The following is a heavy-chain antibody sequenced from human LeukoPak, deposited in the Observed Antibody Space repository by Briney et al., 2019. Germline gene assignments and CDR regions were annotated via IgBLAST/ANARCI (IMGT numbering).Heavy chain of an antibody. CDR3: ATMTGY. D-gene: IGHD3-22*01. CDR2: IASDGSST. J-gene: IGHJ4*02. CDR1: GFTFSSYW. Sequence: GGSLRLSCAASGFTFSSYWMNWVRQAPGKGLVWVSRIASDGSSTTYADSVKGRFSISRDNAKNTLYLQMNSLRAEDTAVYYCATMTGYWGQGTLVTVSS. V-gene: IGHV3-74*01.